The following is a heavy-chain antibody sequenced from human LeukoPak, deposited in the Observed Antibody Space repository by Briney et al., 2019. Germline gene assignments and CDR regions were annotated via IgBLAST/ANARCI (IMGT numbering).Heavy chain of an antibody. J-gene: IGHJ4*02. V-gene: IGHV3-74*03. Sequence: GGSLRLSCAASGLTFSSYWMHWVRQAPGKGLVWVSRINSDGSSTTYADSVKGRFTISRDNAKNTLYLQMNSLRAEDTAVYYCAKLKALTVDYGDYVHDYWGQGTLVTVSS. CDR1: GLTFSSYW. CDR3: AKLKALTVDYGDYVHDY. D-gene: IGHD4-17*01. CDR2: INSDGSST.